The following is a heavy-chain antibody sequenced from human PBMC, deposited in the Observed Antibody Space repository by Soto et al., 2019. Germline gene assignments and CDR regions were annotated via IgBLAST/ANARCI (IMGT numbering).Heavy chain of an antibody. D-gene: IGHD4-17*01. CDR1: GGSISSGGYY. V-gene: IGHV4-31*03. CDR2: IYYSGST. CDR3: ARGHDYGDYHNDY. J-gene: IGHJ4*02. Sequence: SETLSLTCTVSGGSISSGGYYWSWIRQHPGKGLEWIGYIYYSGSTYYNPSLKSRVTISVDTSKNQFSLKLSSVTAADTAVYYCARGHDYGDYHNDYWGQGTLVTVSS.